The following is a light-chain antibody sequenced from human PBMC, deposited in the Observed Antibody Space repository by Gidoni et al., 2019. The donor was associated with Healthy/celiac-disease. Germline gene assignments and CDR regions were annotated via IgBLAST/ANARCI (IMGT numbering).Light chain of an antibody. CDR2: GNS. J-gene: IGLJ2*01. V-gene: IGLV1-40*01. CDR3: QSYDSSLSGWV. CDR1: SPNIGAGYD. Sequence: QSVLTQPPSVSAAPWQRVTISCTGSSPNIGAGYDVHWYQQLPGTAPKLLIYGNSNRPSGVPDRFSGSKSGTSASLAITGLQAEDEADYYCQSYDSSLSGWVFGGGTKLTVL.